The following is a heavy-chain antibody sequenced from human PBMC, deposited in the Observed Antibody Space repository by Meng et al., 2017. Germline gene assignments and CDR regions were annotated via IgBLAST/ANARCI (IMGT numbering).Heavy chain of an antibody. CDR1: GGSFSGYY. CDR3: ARWGYSGSYYGRQGLDY. J-gene: IGHJ4*02. Sequence: SETLSLTCAVYGGSFSGYYWSWIRQPPGKGLEWIGEINHSGSTNYNPSLKSRVTISVDTSKNQFSLKLSSVTAADTAVYYCARWGYSGSYYGRQGLDYWGQGTLVTGAS. D-gene: IGHD1-26*01. V-gene: IGHV4-34*01. CDR2: INHSGST.